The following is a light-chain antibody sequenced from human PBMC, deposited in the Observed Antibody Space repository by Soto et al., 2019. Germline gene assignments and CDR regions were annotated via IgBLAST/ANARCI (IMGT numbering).Light chain of an antibody. CDR1: SSDVGGYNH. CDR3: CSYTGSSTYV. Sequence: QSALTQPASVSGSPGQSIAISCTGTSSDVGGYNHVSWYQQHPGKAPKLMIYDVSNRPSGVSNRFSGSKSGNTASLTISGLQAEDEADYYCCSYTGSSTYVFGTGTKLTVL. V-gene: IGLV2-14*03. CDR2: DVS. J-gene: IGLJ1*01.